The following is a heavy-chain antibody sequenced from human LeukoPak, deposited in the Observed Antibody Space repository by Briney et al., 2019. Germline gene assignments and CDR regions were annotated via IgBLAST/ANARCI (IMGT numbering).Heavy chain of an antibody. CDR1: GFTFSSYS. J-gene: IGHJ4*02. D-gene: IGHD6-19*01. CDR2: ISSSSSYI. V-gene: IGHV3-21*01. CDR3: ARAGVAGSSGWYNAVY. Sequence: GGSLRLSCAASGFTFSSYSMNWVRQAPGKGLEWVSSISSSSSYIYYADSVKGRFTISRDNAKNSLYPQTNSLRAEDTAVYYCARAGVAGSSGWYNAVYWGQGTLVTVSS.